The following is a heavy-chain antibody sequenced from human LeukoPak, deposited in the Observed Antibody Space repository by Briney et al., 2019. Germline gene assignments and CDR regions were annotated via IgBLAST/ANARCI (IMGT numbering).Heavy chain of an antibody. D-gene: IGHD3-10*01. CDR1: GYSFTSYW. CDR3: ARPYYYGSGSCYFDY. Sequence: GESLKSSCKGSGYSFTSYWIGWVRQMPGKGLEWMGIIYPGDSDTRYSPSFQGQVTISADKSISTAYLQWSSLKASDTAMYYCARPYYYGSGSCYFDYWGQGTLVTVSS. J-gene: IGHJ4*02. V-gene: IGHV5-51*01. CDR2: IYPGDSDT.